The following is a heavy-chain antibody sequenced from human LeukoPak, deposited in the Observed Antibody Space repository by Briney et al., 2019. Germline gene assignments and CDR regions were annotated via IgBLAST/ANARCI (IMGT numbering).Heavy chain of an antibody. Sequence: ASVKVSCKASGGTFSSYAISWVRRAPGQGLEWMGWINTYNGDTDYAQKFQGRVTMTTDTSTSTVYIELRSLTSDDTAAYYCAREWWGYDVLTGDNWFDPWGQGTLVTVSS. CDR2: INTYNGDT. V-gene: IGHV1-18*01. CDR3: AREWWGYDVLTGDNWFDP. CDR1: GGTFSSYA. D-gene: IGHD3-9*01. J-gene: IGHJ5*02.